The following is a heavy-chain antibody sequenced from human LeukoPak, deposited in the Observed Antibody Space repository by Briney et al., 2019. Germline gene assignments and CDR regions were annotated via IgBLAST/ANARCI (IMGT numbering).Heavy chain of an antibody. D-gene: IGHD6-19*01. V-gene: IGHV3-30*02. CDR1: GFTFSSYG. CDR2: IRYDGSNK. Sequence: GGSLRLSCAASGFTFSSYGMHWVLQAPGKGLEWVAFIRYDGSNKYYADSVKGRFTISRDNSKNTLYLQMNSLRAEDTAVYYCAKDLEFRAVAGTGGDYWGQGTLVTVSS. J-gene: IGHJ4*02. CDR3: AKDLEFRAVAGTGGDY.